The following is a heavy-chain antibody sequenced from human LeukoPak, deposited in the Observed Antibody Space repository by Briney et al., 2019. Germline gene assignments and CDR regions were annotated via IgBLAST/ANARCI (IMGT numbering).Heavy chain of an antibody. Sequence: PGESLKISCQTSGYDFSTKWIGWVRQMPGKGLEWMGIIYPTDSITRYSPSFQGHVSISVDTSINTAYLQWASLRPSDTAMYFCARLAPDYADYWFDPWGQGTLVTVPS. CDR3: ARLAPDYADYWFDP. CDR1: GYDFSTKW. D-gene: IGHD4-17*01. V-gene: IGHV5-51*01. J-gene: IGHJ5*02. CDR2: IYPTDSIT.